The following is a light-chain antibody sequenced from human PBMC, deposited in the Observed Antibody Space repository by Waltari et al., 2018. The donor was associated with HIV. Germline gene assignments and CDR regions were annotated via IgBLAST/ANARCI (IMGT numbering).Light chain of an antibody. J-gene: IGKJ1*01. CDR1: LGVSRY. Sequence: DIQLTQSPSFLSASAGDRVIITCRAGLGVSRYVAWDQQKPWKAPKLLIYGTSILQGGVPSRFTGRGSGTEFTLTINSLQPEDSATYYCQQLRTFGQGTNVEIK. V-gene: IGKV1-9*01. CDR3: QQLRT. CDR2: GTS.